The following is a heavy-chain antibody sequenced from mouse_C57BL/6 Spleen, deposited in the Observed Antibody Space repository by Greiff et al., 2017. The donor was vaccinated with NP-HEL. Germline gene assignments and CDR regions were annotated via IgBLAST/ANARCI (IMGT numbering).Heavy chain of an antibody. D-gene: IGHD1-1*01. J-gene: IGHJ1*03. CDR2: ISSGGSYT. CDR3: ARQSYYGSSPWYFDV. CDR1: GFTFSSYG. V-gene: IGHV5-6*01. Sequence: EVKLVESGGDLVKPGGSLKLSCAASGFTFSSYGMSWVRQTPDKRLEWVAAISSGGSYTYYPDSVKGRFTISRDNAKNTLYLQMSSLKSEDTAMYYCARQSYYGSSPWYFDVWGTGTTVTVSS.